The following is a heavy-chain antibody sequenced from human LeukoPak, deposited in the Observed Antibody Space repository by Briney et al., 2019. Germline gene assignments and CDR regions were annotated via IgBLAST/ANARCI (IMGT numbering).Heavy chain of an antibody. V-gene: IGHV3-7*01. Sequence: PGGSLRLSCAASGFTFSSYWMSWVRQAPGKGLEWVANIKQDGSEKYYVDSLKGRFTISRDNAKNSLCLQMNSLRAEDTAVYYCARATYYGDYEENIWGQGTMVTVSS. CDR2: IKQDGSEK. CDR1: GFTFSSYW. CDR3: ARATYYGDYEENI. D-gene: IGHD4-17*01. J-gene: IGHJ3*02.